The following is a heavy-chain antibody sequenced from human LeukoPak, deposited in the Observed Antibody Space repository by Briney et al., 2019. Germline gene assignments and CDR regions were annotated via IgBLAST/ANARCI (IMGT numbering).Heavy chain of an antibody. Sequence: GASVKVSCKASGYTFTSSLINWVRQAPGQGLEWMGWISAYNGNTNNAQKVHGRVIMTTDTSTNTAYMELRSLRSEDTAVYYCARGAVAGFVKAFDIWGQGTMVTVSS. CDR2: ISAYNGNT. CDR1: GYTFTSSL. CDR3: ARGAVAGFVKAFDI. D-gene: IGHD6-19*01. J-gene: IGHJ3*02. V-gene: IGHV1-18*01.